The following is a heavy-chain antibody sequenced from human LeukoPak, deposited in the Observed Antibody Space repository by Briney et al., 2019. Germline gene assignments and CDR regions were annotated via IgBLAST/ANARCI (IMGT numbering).Heavy chain of an antibody. D-gene: IGHD3-22*01. J-gene: IGHJ4*02. V-gene: IGHV4-59*08. Sequence: SGTLSLTCTVSGGSISSYYWSWIRQPPGKGLEWIGYIYYSGSTNYNPSLKSRVTISVDTSKNQFSLKLSSVTAADTAVYYCARHTYYYDSSGYWDYWGQGTLVTVSS. CDR1: GGSISSYY. CDR3: ARHTYYYDSSGYWDY. CDR2: IYYSGST.